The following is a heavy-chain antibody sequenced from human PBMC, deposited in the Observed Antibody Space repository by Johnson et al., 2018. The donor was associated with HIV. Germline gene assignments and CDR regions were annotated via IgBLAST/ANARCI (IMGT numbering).Heavy chain of an antibody. D-gene: IGHD3-3*01. J-gene: IGHJ3*02. CDR2: ISSDGGST. Sequence: VQLVESGGGLVQPGGSLRLSCAASGFTFSTYAMHWVRQAPGKGLEYVSGISSDGGSTYYANSVKGRFTISRDNSKNTLYLQMNSLRAEDTAVYYCARKFREDFWSGSFDAFDIWGQGTMVTVSS. V-gene: IGHV3-64*01. CDR1: GFTFSTYA. CDR3: ARKFREDFWSGSFDAFDI.